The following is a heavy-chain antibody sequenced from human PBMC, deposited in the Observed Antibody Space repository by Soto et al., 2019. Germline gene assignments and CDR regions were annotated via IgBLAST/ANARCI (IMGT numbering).Heavy chain of an antibody. CDR1: GFTFNNYW. V-gene: IGHV3-7*05. J-gene: IGHJ6*02. D-gene: IGHD3-22*01. CDR3: AKDIDDSSGYYLDYYGMDV. Sequence: GGSLRLSCLASGFTFNNYWMTWVRQAPGKRLDWVAQINPDGSVKYYVDSVKGRFTISRDNAKNSLYLQMNSLRAEDTALYYCAKDIDDSSGYYLDYYGMDVWGQGTTVTVSS. CDR2: INPDGSVK.